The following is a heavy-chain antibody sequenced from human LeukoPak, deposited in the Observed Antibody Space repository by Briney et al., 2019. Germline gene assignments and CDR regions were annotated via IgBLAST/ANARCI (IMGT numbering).Heavy chain of an antibody. CDR3: ALSGYDFDY. CDR1: SGSISNYY. J-gene: IGHJ4*02. Sequence: SETLSLTCTVSSGSISNYYWNWIRQPPGKGLEWIGSIYYSGNTNYNPSLKSRVTISVDTSKNQFSLKLSSVTAADTAVYYCALSGYDFDYWGQGTLVTVSS. CDR2: IYYSGNT. V-gene: IGHV4-59*08. D-gene: IGHD5-12*01.